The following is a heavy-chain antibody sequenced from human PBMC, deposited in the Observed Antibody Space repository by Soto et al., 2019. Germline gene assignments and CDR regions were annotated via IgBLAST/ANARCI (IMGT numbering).Heavy chain of an antibody. J-gene: IGHJ4*02. V-gene: IGHV6-1*01. CDR2: TYYRSKWYN. CDR1: GDSVSSNSAA. Sequence: QVQLQQSGPGLVKPSQTLSLTCAISGDSVSSNSAAWNWIRQSPSRGLEWLGRTYYRSKWYNDYAVSVKSPITTNPDTSKNQFSLQLNSVTPEDTAVYYCARTATTVQELPGAAGGYWGQGTLVTVSS. CDR3: ARTATTVQELPGAAGGY. D-gene: IGHD6-13*01.